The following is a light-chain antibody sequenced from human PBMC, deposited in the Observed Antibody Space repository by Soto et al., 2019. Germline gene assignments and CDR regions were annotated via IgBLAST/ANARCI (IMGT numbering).Light chain of an antibody. Sequence: VLTQSPASLCLSRGNGATLSCMPRHNIXNYLIWFQQQPGKAPRFLXYDVSNLATGIPARLSGSGSGTDFTLTISSLEPEDFSVYYCQQRSNWPRTFGQGTKVDIK. CDR1: HNIXNY. V-gene: IGKV3-11*01. CDR3: QQRSNWPRT. J-gene: IGKJ1*01. CDR2: DVS.